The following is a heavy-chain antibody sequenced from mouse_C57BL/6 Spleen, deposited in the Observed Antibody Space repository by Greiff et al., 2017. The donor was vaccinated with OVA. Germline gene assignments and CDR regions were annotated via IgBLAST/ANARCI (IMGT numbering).Heavy chain of an antibody. CDR1: GYAFSSSW. V-gene: IGHV1-82*01. J-gene: IGHJ4*01. Sequence: VKVVESGPELVKPGASVKISCKASGYAFSSSWMNWVKQRPGKGLEWIGRIYPGDGDTNYNGKFKGKATLTADKSSSTAYMQLSSLTSEDSAVYFCASPLDSSGYDYAMDYWGQGTSVTVSS. CDR2: IYPGDGDT. D-gene: IGHD3-2*02. CDR3: ASPLDSSGYDYAMDY.